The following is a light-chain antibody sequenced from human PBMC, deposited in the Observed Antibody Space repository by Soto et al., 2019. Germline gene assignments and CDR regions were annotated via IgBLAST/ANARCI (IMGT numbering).Light chain of an antibody. CDR3: QQYNSYCP. CDR1: QSISSW. V-gene: IGKV1-5*03. CDR2: KAF. J-gene: IGKJ1*01. Sequence: DIQMTQSPSTLYASLGDSVTITCRASQSISSWLAWYQQKPGKAPKLLSYKAFSLESGDPSRFSVSGSGTEFTVTISRLQPYDFATYYCQQYNSYCPLGQGTKVEI.